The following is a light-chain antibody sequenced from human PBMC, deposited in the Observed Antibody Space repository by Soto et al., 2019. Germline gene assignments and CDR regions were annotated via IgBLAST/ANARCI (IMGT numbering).Light chain of an antibody. CDR3: QQYYSTWWT. Sequence: DIVMTQSPDSLAVSLGERATINCKSSQSVLHSANNKNYLAWYQQKPGQPPKLLFYWASTCESGVPDRFSGSGSGTDFTLTISSLQAEDVAVYYCQQYYSTWWTFGQGTKVEIK. CDR2: WAS. V-gene: IGKV4-1*01. CDR1: QSVLHSANNKNY. J-gene: IGKJ1*01.